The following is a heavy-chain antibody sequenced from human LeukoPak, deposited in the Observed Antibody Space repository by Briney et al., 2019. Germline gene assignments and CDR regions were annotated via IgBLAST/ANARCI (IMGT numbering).Heavy chain of an antibody. Sequence: GGTLRLSCAASGFTFSSFDMSWVRQAPGEGLEWVSAISGSGGSTYNADSVKGRFTISRDNSKNTLYLQMNSLRAEDTAVYYCAKEYCSGGSCPYYFDYWGQGTLVTVSS. CDR3: AKEYCSGGSCPYYFDY. J-gene: IGHJ4*02. V-gene: IGHV3-23*01. D-gene: IGHD2-15*01. CDR2: ISGSGGST. CDR1: GFTFSSFD.